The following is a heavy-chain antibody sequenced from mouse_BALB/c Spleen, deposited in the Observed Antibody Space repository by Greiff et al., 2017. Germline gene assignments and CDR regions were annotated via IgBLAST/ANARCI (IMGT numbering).Heavy chain of an antibody. D-gene: IGHD2-4*01. V-gene: IGHV1S29*02. CDR1: GYTFTDYN. CDR3: ARRGYDYDGGFDY. Sequence: VQLKQSGPELVKPGASVKISCKASGYTFTDYNMHWVKQSHGKSLEWIGYIYPYNGGTGYNQKFKSKATLTVDNSSSTAYMELRSLTSEDSAVYYCARRGYDYDGGFDYWGQGTTLTVSS. CDR2: IYPYNGGT. J-gene: IGHJ2*01.